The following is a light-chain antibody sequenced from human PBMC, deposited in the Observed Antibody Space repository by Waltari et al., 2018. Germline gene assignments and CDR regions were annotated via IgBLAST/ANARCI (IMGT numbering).Light chain of an antibody. V-gene: IGKV6-21*01. Sequence: EIVLTQSPDFQSVSPEDKVTITCRASQNVGRSLHWYQHKQNQSPKILIKYASQSFSGVPSRFSGSGSGTDFTLTINGLEAEDAATYYCHQGSSLPGTFGQGTKVEVK. J-gene: IGKJ1*01. CDR1: QNVGRS. CDR2: YAS. CDR3: HQGSSLPGT.